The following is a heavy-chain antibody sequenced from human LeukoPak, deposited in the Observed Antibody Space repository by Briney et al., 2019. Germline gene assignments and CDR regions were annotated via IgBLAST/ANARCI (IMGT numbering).Heavy chain of an antibody. D-gene: IGHD2-15*01. J-gene: IGHJ6*02. V-gene: IGHV1-8*01. CDR3: ARNFARRYCSGGSCYSYYYYGMDV. Sequence: VASVKVSCKASGYTFTSYDINWVRQATGQGLEWMGWMNPNSGNTGYAQKFQGRVTMTRNTSISTAYMELSSLRPEDTAVYYCARNFARRYCSGGSCYSYYYYGMDVWGQGTTVTVSS. CDR1: GYTFTSYD. CDR2: MNPNSGNT.